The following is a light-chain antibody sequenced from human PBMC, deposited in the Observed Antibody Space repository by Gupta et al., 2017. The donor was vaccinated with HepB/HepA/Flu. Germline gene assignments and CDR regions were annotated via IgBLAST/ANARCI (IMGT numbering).Light chain of an antibody. CDR1: SSNIGSNT. CDR2: SNN. J-gene: IGLJ2*01. CDR3: AAWDDSRNGVV. V-gene: IGLV1-44*01. Sequence: QSVLTQPPSASGTPGQRVTISCSGSSSNIGSNTVNWYQQPPGTATKLLIYSNNQRPSGVPDRFSGSKSGTSASLAISGLQSEDEADYYCAAWDDSRNGVVFGGGTKLTVL.